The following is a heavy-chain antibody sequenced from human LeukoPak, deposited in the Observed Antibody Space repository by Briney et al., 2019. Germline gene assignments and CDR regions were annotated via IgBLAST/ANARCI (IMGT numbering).Heavy chain of an antibody. J-gene: IGHJ5*02. D-gene: IGHD3-10*01. CDR2: ISAYNGNT. Sequence: ASVKVSCKASGYTFTGYYMHWVRQAPGQGLEWMGWISAYNGNTNYAQKLQGRVTMTTDTSTSTAYMELRSLRSDGTAVYYCAREGRRGFGELLSPKGWFDPWGQGTLVTVSS. CDR3: AREGRRGFGELLSPKGWFDP. V-gene: IGHV1-18*04. CDR1: GYTFTGYY.